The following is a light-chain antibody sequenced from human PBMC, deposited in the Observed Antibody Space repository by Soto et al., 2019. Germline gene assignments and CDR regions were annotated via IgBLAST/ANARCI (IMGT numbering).Light chain of an antibody. CDR2: GAS. CDR3: QQYGSSPRRYT. V-gene: IGKV3-20*01. CDR1: QSVSSSY. J-gene: IGKJ2*01. Sequence: EIVLTQSPGTLSLSPGERATLSCRASQSVSSSYLAWYQQKPGQAPRLLIYGASSRATGIPDRFSGSGSGTDFNLTISRLEPEDFAVYYCQQYGSSPRRYTFVQGTKLEIK.